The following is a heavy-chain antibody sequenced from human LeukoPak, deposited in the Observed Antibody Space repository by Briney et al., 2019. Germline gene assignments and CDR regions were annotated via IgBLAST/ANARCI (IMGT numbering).Heavy chain of an antibody. V-gene: IGHV3-7*03. CDR1: GFTFSSYW. CDR2: IKQDGSEK. D-gene: IGHD3-22*01. CDR3: ARDLYYYDSSGYYPPPFDY. J-gene: IGHJ4*02. Sequence: GGSLRLSCAASGFTFSSYWMSWVRQAPGKGLEWVANIKQDGSEKYYVDSVKGRFTISRDNAKNSLYLQMNSLRAKDTAVYYCARDLYYYDSSGYYPPPFDYWGQGTLVTVSS.